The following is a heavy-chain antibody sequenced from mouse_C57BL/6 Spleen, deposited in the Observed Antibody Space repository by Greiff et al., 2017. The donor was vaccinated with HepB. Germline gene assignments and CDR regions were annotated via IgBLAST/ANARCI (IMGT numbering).Heavy chain of an antibody. V-gene: IGHV5-16*01. CDR1: GFTFSDYY. CDR3: ARVYGYDVWGDFDY. Sequence: DVKLVESEGGLVQPGSSMKLSCTASGFTFSDYYMAWVRQVPEKGLEWVANINYDGSSTYYLDSLKSRFIISRDNAKNILYLQMSSLKSEDTATYYCARVYGYDVWGDFDYWGQGTTLTVSS. J-gene: IGHJ2*01. CDR2: INYDGSST. D-gene: IGHD2-2*01.